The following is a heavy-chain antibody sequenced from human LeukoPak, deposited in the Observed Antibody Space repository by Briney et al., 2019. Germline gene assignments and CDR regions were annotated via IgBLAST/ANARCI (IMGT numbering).Heavy chain of an antibody. CDR3: ARVKRCSSTSCYLRLYYYGMDV. CDR2: IWYDGSNK. V-gene: IGHV3-33*01. J-gene: IGHJ6*02. D-gene: IGHD2-2*01. Sequence: PGGSLRLSCAASGFTFSSYGMHWVRQAPGKGLEWVAVIWYDGSNKYYADSVKGRFTISRDNSENTLYLQMNSLRAEDTAVYYCARVKRCSSTSCYLRLYYYGMDVWGQGTTVTVSS. CDR1: GFTFSSYG.